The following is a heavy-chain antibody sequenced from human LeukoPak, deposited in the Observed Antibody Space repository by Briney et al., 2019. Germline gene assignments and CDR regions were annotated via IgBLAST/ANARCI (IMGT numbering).Heavy chain of an antibody. CDR3: ARDAWGNNAFDI. J-gene: IGHJ3*02. V-gene: IGHV4-4*07. Sequence: SETLSVTCTVSGGSISSYYWSWIRQPAGKGLEWIGRIYTSGSTNYNPSLKSQVTMSVDTSKNQFSLKLSSVTAADTAVYYCARDAWGNNAFDIWGQGTMVTVSS. CDR1: GGSISSYY. CDR2: IYTSGST. D-gene: IGHD3-16*01.